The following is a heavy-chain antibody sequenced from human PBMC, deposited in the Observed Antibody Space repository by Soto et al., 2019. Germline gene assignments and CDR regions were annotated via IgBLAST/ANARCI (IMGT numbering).Heavy chain of an antibody. V-gene: IGHV3-7*01. D-gene: IGHD2-21*02. CDR3: ARAGYCGPGCYYYFDY. Sequence: EVQLVESGGGLVQPGGSLRLSCAVSGFTFGSYWMNWVRLIPGKGLEWVAYIKPDGSATYYVEAVKGRFTISRDNAKNSLYLQMNSLRVEDTSVYYCARAGYCGPGCYYYFDYWGQGTLVTVSS. CDR1: GFTFGSYW. J-gene: IGHJ4*02. CDR2: IKPDGSAT.